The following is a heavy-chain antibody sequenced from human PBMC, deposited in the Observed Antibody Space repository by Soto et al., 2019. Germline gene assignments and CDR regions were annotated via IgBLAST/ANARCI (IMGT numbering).Heavy chain of an antibody. Sequence: QVQLVQSGAEVKKPGASVKVSCKASGYTFTSYDINWVRQATGQGLEWMGWMNPNSGNTGYAQKFQGRVTMTRNTSISTAYMELSSLRSEDTAVYYCARVFVLAFRPPYGMDVWGQGTTVTVSS. J-gene: IGHJ6*02. D-gene: IGHD2-8*01. CDR2: MNPNSGNT. CDR1: GYTFTSYD. CDR3: ARVFVLAFRPPYGMDV. V-gene: IGHV1-8*01.